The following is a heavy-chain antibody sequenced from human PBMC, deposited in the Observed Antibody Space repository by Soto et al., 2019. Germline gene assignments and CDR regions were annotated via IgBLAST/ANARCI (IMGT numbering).Heavy chain of an antibody. V-gene: IGHV3-66*01. J-gene: IGHJ4*02. CDR1: GFTVSTKY. D-gene: IGHD3-16*01. CDR2: IYGGGST. CDR3: ARDPWAADY. Sequence: PGGSLRLSCAPPGFTVSTKYMSWVRPAPGKGLEWVSVIYGGGSTFYADSVRGRFTISRDNSKNTVNLQMNSLRAEDTAVYYCARDPWAADYWGQGTLVTVSS.